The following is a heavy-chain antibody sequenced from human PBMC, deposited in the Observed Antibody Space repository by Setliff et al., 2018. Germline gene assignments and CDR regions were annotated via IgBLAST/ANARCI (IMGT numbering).Heavy chain of an antibody. D-gene: IGHD5-18*01. CDR3: ARSKVEAAMVKHNWFDP. V-gene: IGHV1-18*01. Sequence: ASVKVSCKTSGYTFISYGISWVRQAPGQGLEWMGWISGYNGNTDYAQNFQGRVTMTRNTSISTAYMELNSLTSEDTAVYYCARSKVEAAMVKHNWFDPWGQGTLVTVSS. J-gene: IGHJ5*02. CDR1: GYTFISYG. CDR2: ISGYNGNT.